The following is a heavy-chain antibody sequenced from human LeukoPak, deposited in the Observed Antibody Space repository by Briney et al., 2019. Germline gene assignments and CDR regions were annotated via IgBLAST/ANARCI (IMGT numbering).Heavy chain of an antibody. Sequence: GGSLRLSCAASGFTFSSYAMTWVRQAPGKGLEWVSAIGSGGSAYYADAVKGRFTISRDNSKNTLYLHMNSLRAEDTAVYYCARDRGGLTMIVPSDYWGQGTLVTVSS. D-gene: IGHD3-22*01. J-gene: IGHJ4*02. CDR3: ARDRGGLTMIVPSDY. CDR2: IGSGGSA. CDR1: GFTFSSYA. V-gene: IGHV3-23*01.